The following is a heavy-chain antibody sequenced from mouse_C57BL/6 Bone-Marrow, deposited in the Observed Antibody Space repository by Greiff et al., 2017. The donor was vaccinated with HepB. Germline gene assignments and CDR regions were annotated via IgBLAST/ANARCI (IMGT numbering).Heavy chain of an antibody. CDR1: GFTFKDDY. CDR3: TTAITTVFFDY. J-gene: IGHJ2*01. CDR2: IDPENGDT. V-gene: IGHV14-4*01. Sequence: VQLQQSGAELVRPGASVKLSCTASGFTFKDDYMHWVKQRPDQGLEWIGWIDPENGDTEYASKFQGKATITADTSSNTAYLQLSSLTSEDTAVYYCTTAITTVFFDYWGQGTTLTVSS. D-gene: IGHD1-1*01.